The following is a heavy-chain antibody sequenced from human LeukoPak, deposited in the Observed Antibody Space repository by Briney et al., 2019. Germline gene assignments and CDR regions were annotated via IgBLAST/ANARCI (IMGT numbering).Heavy chain of an antibody. CDR1: GFTFSNYW. CDR2: IKEDGSKK. CDR3: ARASVATIIPDY. J-gene: IGHJ4*02. V-gene: IGHV3-7*01. Sequence: PPGGSLSLSCAASGFTFSNYWMSWVRQAPGKGLEWVANIKEDGSKKYYVDSVKGRFTISRDNARNSLYLQMNSLRAEDTAVYYCARASVATIIPDYWGQGTLVTVSS. D-gene: IGHD5-24*01.